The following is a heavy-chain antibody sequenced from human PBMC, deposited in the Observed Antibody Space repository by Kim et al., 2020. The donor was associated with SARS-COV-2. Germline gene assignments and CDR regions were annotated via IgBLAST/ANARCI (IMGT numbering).Heavy chain of an antibody. D-gene: IGHD4-17*01. CDR1: GFKFSNYA. V-gene: IGHV3-23*01. Sequence: GGSLRLSCTTSGFKFSNYAMSWFRQASGKGLERVSALGGGGGATYYADSVKGRFTISRDSSTNTMYLQMNTLRVEDTAVYYCAKVGSGAYVGRDYFDYWGQGTLVTVSP. J-gene: IGHJ4*02. CDR2: LGGGGGAT. CDR3: AKVGSGAYVGRDYFDY.